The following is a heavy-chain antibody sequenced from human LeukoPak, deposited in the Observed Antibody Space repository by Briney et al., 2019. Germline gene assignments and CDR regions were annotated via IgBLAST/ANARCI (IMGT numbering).Heavy chain of an antibody. Sequence: GGSLRLSCEGDGFTFSNYWMTWVRQAPGKGLEWVACIKQDGSEKFYVDSAKGRFTISRDNAKKSLYLQMSSLRAEDTAVYYCARDEYGDYARVFDYWGQGTLVTVSS. CDR1: GFTFSNYW. CDR2: IKQDGSEK. CDR3: ARDEYGDYARVFDY. V-gene: IGHV3-7*01. J-gene: IGHJ4*02. D-gene: IGHD4-17*01.